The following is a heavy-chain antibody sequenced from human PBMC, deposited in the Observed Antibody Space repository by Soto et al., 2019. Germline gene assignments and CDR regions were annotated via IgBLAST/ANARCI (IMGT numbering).Heavy chain of an antibody. Sequence: SETLSHTCAVSGGSISSGGYSWSWIRQPPGKGLEWIGYIYHSGSTYCNPSLKSRVTISVDRSKNQFSLKLSSVNAADMAGDDCARGSLNMVGGMDVGCQGTTFT. V-gene: IGHV4-30-2*01. D-gene: IGHD2-15*01. J-gene: IGHJ6*02. CDR1: GGSISSGGYS. CDR2: IYHSGST. CDR3: ARGSLNMVGGMDV.